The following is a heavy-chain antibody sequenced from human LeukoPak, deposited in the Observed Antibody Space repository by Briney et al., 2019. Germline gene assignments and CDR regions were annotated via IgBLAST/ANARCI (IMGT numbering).Heavy chain of an antibody. CDR1: GFTFSSYA. D-gene: IGHD2-21*01. Sequence: PGGSLGLSCAASGFTFSSYAMSWVRQAPGKGLEWVSAISGSGGSTYYADSVKGRFTISRDNSKNTLYLQMNSLRAEDTAVYYCAVAYCGGDCYSGGYFDYWGQGTLDTVSS. V-gene: IGHV3-23*01. J-gene: IGHJ4*02. CDR3: AVAYCGGDCYSGGYFDY. CDR2: ISGSGGST.